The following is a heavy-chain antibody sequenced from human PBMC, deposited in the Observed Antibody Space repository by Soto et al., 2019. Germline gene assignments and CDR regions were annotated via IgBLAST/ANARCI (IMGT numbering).Heavy chain of an antibody. CDR3: AKEPAARPYYYYGMDV. CDR2: ISYDGSNK. CDR1: GFTFSSYG. J-gene: IGHJ6*02. D-gene: IGHD6-6*01. Sequence: GGSLRLSCAASGFTFSSYGMHWVRQAPGKGLEWVAVISYDGSNKYYADSVKGRFTISRDNSKNTLYLQMNSLRAEDTAVYYCAKEPAARPYYYYGMDVWGQGTTVTVSS. V-gene: IGHV3-30*18.